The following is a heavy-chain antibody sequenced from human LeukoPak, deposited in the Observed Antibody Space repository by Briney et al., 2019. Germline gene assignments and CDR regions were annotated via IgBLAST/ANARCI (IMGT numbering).Heavy chain of an antibody. Sequence: SETLSLTCTVSGGSISSYYWSWIRQPPGKGLEWIGYIYYSGSTNYNPSLKSRVTISVDTSKNQFSLKLSSVTAADTVVYYCARQGVTTEDYYYYGMDVWGQGTTVTVSS. J-gene: IGHJ6*02. CDR3: ARQGVTTEDYYYYGMDV. D-gene: IGHD4-17*01. CDR2: IYYSGST. V-gene: IGHV4-59*08. CDR1: GGSISSYY.